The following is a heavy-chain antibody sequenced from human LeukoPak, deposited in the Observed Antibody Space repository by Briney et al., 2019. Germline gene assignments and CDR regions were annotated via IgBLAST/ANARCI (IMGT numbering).Heavy chain of an antibody. J-gene: IGHJ4*02. Sequence: PSETLSLTCTVSGGSISSGGYYWSWIRQHPGKGLEWIGHIYYSGSTYYNPSLKSRVTISVDTSKNQFSLKLSSVTAADTAVYYCARDRHGYFDYWGQGTRVTVSS. CDR1: GGSISSGGYY. CDR2: IYYSGST. CDR3: ARDRHGYFDY. V-gene: IGHV4-31*03.